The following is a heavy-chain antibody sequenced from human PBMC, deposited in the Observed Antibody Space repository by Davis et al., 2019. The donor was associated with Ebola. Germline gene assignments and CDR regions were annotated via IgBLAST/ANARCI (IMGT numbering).Heavy chain of an antibody. V-gene: IGHV3-33*01. J-gene: IGHJ3*02. Sequence: GESLKISCAASGFTFSSYGMHWVRQAPGKGLEWVAVIWYDGSNKYYADSVKGRFTISRDNSKTTLYLQMNSLRAEDTAVYYCARDDSGWYKGSAFDIWGQGTMVTVSS. CDR2: IWYDGSNK. CDR3: ARDDSGWYKGSAFDI. CDR1: GFTFSSYG. D-gene: IGHD6-19*01.